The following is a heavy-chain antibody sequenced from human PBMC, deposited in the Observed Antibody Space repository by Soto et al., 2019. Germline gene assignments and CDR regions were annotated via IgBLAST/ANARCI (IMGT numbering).Heavy chain of an antibody. Sequence: SETLSLACTVSGGSISSYYWSWIRHPPGKGLEWIGYIYYSGSTNYNPSLKSRVTISVDTSKNQFSLKLSSVTAADTAVYYCARYGSGSSVWFDLWAQGNLVTVSS. V-gene: IGHV4-59*01. D-gene: IGHD3-10*01. CDR3: ARYGSGSSVWFDL. CDR1: GGSISSYY. CDR2: IYYSGST. J-gene: IGHJ5*02.